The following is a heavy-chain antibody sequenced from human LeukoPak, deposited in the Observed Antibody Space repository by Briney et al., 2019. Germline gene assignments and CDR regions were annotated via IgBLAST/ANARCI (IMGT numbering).Heavy chain of an antibody. D-gene: IGHD6-13*01. J-gene: IGHJ4*02. CDR2: IYPGDSDT. V-gene: IGHV5-51*01. CDR1: GYSFTSYW. Sequence: GESLQISCKGSGYSFTSYWIGWVRQMPGKGLEWMGIIYPGDSDTRYSPSFQGQVTISANKSISTAYLQWSSLKAPDTAMYYCASAYSSSWYRFDYWGQGTLVTVSS. CDR3: ASAYSSSWYRFDY.